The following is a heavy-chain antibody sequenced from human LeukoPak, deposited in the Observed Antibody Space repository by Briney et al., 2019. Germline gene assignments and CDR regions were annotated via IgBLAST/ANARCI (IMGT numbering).Heavy chain of an antibody. CDR1: GGSISSYY. J-gene: IGHJ6*03. D-gene: IGHD2-2*01. CDR3: ARHAGLVVVPAAMRYMDV. CDR2: IYYSGST. V-gene: IGHV4-59*01. Sequence: SETLSLTCTVSGGSISSYYWSWIRQPPGKGLELMGYIYYSGSTNYNRSLKSRVTISVDTSKNQFSLKLSSVTAADTAVYYCARHAGLVVVPAAMRYMDVWGKGTTVTVSS.